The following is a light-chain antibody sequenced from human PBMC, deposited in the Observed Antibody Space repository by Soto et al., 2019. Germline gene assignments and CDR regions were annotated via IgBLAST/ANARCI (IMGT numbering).Light chain of an antibody. V-gene: IGKV1-5*03. CDR1: QYIHNY. CDR2: EAA. CDR3: QQSNNYPWT. J-gene: IGKJ1*01. Sequence: DIQMTQSPSTLSASVGDRVTITCRASQYIHNYLAWYQQKPGEAPKLLINEAANLESGVPSRFSGSGTGTEFTLTISSLQPDDFATYYCQQSNNYPWTFGQGTRVEI.